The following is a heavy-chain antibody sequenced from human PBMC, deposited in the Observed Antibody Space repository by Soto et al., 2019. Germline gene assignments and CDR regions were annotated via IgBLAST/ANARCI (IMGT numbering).Heavy chain of an antibody. CDR3: AGGVYDDVPYFSYRDV. CDR2: ISGGGVT. D-gene: IGHD5-12*01. CDR1: GFTFSRYA. V-gene: IGHV3-23*01. J-gene: IGHJ6*02. Sequence: EVQMLESGGGLVQPGGSLRLSCAVSGFTFSRYAMNWVRQAPGTGLEWVSGISGGGVTYYADSVKGRFTISRDNSKNTLYLQMNSLRAEATAVYYCAGGVYDDVPYFSYRDVWGRGPTVTVSS.